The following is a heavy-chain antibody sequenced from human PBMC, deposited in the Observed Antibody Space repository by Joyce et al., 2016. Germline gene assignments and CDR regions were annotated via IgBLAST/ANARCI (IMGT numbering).Heavy chain of an antibody. J-gene: IGHJ4*02. D-gene: IGHD2-8*01. CDR3: ARSSYTNGIFDY. CDR1: GFTFSCYS. Sequence: EVQLVESGGGLVKHVGSLRLSCAASGFTFSCYSMSWVRQAAVKGLEWVSSLSSSSSYIKYTDSVKSRSTISRDNAKNSLYLQMNSLRVEDTAVYYCARSSYTNGIFDYWGQGTLVTVSS. CDR2: LSSSSSYI. V-gene: IGHV3-21*01.